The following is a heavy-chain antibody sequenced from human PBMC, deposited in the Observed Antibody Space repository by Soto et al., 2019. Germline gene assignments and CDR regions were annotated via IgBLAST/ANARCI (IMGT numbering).Heavy chain of an antibody. CDR1: VFTFSSYD. V-gene: IGHV3-30*18. D-gene: IGHD1-26*01. CDR3: AKAYSGPFDI. Sequence: PGWSLRLSCASSVFTFSSYDIHWVRQAPGKGLEWVAVISYDGSKKYYADSVKGQFTISRDNSKNTLYLQMNSLRAEDTAVYYCAKAYSGPFDIWGQGTMVTVSS. CDR2: ISYDGSKK. J-gene: IGHJ3*02.